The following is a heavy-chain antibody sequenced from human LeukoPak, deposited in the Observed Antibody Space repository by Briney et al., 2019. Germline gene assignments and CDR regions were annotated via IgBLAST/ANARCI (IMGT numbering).Heavy chain of an antibody. CDR2: ISSSSSYI. V-gene: IGHV3-21*01. CDR3: ARGINKDYGGNPDAFDI. J-gene: IGHJ3*02. D-gene: IGHD4-23*01. CDR1: GFTFSSYS. Sequence: PGGSLRLSCAASGFTFSSYSMNWVRQAPGKGLEWVSSISSSSSYIYYADSVKGRFTISRDNAKNSLYLQMNSLRAEDTAVYYCARGINKDYGGNPDAFDIWGQGTMVTVSS.